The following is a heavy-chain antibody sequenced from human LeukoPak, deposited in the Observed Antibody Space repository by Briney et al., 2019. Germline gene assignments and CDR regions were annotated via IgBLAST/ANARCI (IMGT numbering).Heavy chain of an antibody. Sequence: ASVKVSCEASGYTFTSYAMNWVRQAPGQGLEWMGWINTNTGNPTYAQGFTGRFVFSLDTSVSTAYLHISSLKAEDTAVYYCARETDDFLTYLDYWGEPALVT. J-gene: IGHJ4*02. CDR3: ARETDDFLTYLDY. D-gene: IGHD2-21*02. CDR1: GYTFTSYA. CDR2: INTNTGNP. V-gene: IGHV7-4-1*02.